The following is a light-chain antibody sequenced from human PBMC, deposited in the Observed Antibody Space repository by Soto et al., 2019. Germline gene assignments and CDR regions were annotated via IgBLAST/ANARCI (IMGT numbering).Light chain of an antibody. V-gene: IGKV4-1*01. Sequence: DIVLTQSPDSLAVSMGERATINCKSSQSVLYSSSNKNYLAWYQQKPGQPPKLLIYWASTRESGVPDRFSGSGSGTDFTLTISSLQAEDVAVYYCHQYYSSPDTFGQGTKLDIK. CDR3: HQYYSSPDT. J-gene: IGKJ2*01. CDR2: WAS. CDR1: QSVLYSSSNKNY.